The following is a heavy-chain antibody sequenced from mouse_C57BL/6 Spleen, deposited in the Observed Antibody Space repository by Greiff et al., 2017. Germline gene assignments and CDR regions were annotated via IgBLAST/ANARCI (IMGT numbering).Heavy chain of an antibody. CDR1: GFTFSSYA. V-gene: IGHV5-4*03. J-gene: IGHJ3*01. CDR2: ISDGGSYT. Sequence: EVKLVESGGGLVKPGGSLKLSCAASGFTFSSYAMSWVRHTPEKRLEWVATISDGGSYTYYPDNVKGRFTISRDNAKNNLYLQMSHLKSEDTAMYYCARGGGSYGNYVGFAYWGQGTLVTVSA. D-gene: IGHD2-1*01. CDR3: ARGGGSYGNYVGFAY.